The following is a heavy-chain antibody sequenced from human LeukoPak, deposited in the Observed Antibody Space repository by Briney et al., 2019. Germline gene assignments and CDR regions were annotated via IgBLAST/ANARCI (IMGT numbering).Heavy chain of an antibody. CDR2: ISGSGGST. V-gene: IGHV3-23*01. Sequence: GGSLRLSCAASGFTFSSYAMSWVRQAPGKELEWVSAISGSGGSTYYADSVKGRFTISRDNSKNTLYLQMNSLRAEDTAVYYCAKDWLLGYYYGMDVWGKGTTVTASS. CDR1: GFTFSSYA. J-gene: IGHJ6*04. D-gene: IGHD3-9*01. CDR3: AKDWLLGYYYGMDV.